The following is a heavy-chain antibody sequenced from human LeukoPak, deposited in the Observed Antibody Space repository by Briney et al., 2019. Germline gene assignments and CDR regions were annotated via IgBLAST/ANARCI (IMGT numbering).Heavy chain of an antibody. J-gene: IGHJ4*02. CDR1: GITFSSYA. Sequence: GGSLRLSCAASGITFSSYAMSWVRQGPGKGLEWVSTISGSGGSTYSADSVKGRFAISRDISENTLYLHMNSLRVEDTAVYYCAKARSATSVATTRFDHWGQGTVVTVSS. D-gene: IGHD5-12*01. CDR2: ISGSGGST. V-gene: IGHV3-23*01. CDR3: AKARSATSVATTRFDH.